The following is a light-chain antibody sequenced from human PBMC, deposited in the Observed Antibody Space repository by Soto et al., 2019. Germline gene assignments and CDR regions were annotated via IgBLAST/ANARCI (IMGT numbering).Light chain of an antibody. J-gene: IGLJ1*01. CDR1: SSNIGAGYY. CDR3: QSYDTSLSAYV. Sequence: QSVLTQPHSVSGAPGQRVTISCTGSSSNIGAGYYVHWYQQLPGTVPKLVIYGDSTRPSGVPDRFSGSKSGTSASLPITGGQGEDEADYYCQSYDTSLSAYVFGAGTKLNVL. V-gene: IGLV1-40*01. CDR2: GDS.